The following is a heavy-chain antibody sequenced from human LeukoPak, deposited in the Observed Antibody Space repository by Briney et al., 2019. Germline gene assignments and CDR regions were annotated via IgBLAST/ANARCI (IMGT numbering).Heavy chain of an antibody. CDR1: GDTFTSDH. D-gene: IGHD3-9*01. V-gene: IGHV1-46*01. Sequence: GASVKLSCKSSGDTFTSDHLHWVRQAPGHEFEWMGILNPSGGRTRNAEKFQDRLFLTTDMSTNTVYMELNSLTSEDTAVYYCATGADILTPFDNWGQGSLVTVSS. CDR2: LNPSGGRT. J-gene: IGHJ4*02. CDR3: ATGADILTPFDN.